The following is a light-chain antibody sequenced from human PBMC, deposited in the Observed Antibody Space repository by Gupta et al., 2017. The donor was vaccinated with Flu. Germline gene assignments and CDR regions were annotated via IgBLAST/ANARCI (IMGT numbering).Light chain of an antibody. CDR2: EVI. Sequence: ITISCTGTSTDVGAYDYVSWYQIHPGQAPKLVISEVINRPSGVTYRFSGSKSGNTASLTISGVQPEDEAVYYCSSYTRISSLCVFGGGTKLTVL. CDR3: SSYTRISSLCV. CDR1: STDVGAYDY. J-gene: IGLJ3*02. V-gene: IGLV2-14*01.